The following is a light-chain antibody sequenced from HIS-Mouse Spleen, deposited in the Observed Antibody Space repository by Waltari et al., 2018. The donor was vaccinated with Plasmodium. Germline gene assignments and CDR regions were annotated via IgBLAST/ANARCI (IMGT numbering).Light chain of an antibody. CDR2: WAS. CDR3: QQYYSTPMT. J-gene: IGKJ1*01. CDR1: QSVLYSSNNKNY. Sequence: DIVMTQSPDSLAGSLGGRATINCKSSQSVLYSSNNKNYLAWYQQKPGQPPKLLIYWASTRESGVPDRFSGSGSGTDFTLTISSLQAEDVAVYYCQQYYSTPMTFGQGTKVEIK. V-gene: IGKV4-1*01.